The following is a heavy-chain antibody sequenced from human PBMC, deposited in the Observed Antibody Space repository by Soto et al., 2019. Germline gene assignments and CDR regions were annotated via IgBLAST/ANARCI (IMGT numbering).Heavy chain of an antibody. J-gene: IGHJ3*02. Sequence: VASVKVSCKASGGTFSSYAISWVRQAPGQGLEWMGGIIPIFGTANYAQKFQGRVTITADESTSTAYMELSSLRSEDTAVYYCAREGIEMATIGLAFDIWGPGTMLTV. V-gene: IGHV1-69*13. D-gene: IGHD5-12*01. CDR1: GGTFSSYA. CDR3: AREGIEMATIGLAFDI. CDR2: IIPIFGTA.